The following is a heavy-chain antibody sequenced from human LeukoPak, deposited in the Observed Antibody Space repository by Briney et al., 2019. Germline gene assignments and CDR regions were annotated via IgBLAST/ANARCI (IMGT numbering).Heavy chain of an antibody. Sequence: GGSLRLSCLPSGFTFSNYAMTWVRQAPGKGLEWVSSISGSGGTSYYADSVKGRFTISRDNSKNTLYLQMNSLRAEDTAVYYCAKAGRIAVAGTLFDYWGQGTLVTVSS. CDR1: GFTFSNYA. V-gene: IGHV3-23*01. CDR3: AKAGRIAVAGTLFDY. D-gene: IGHD6-19*01. J-gene: IGHJ4*02. CDR2: ISGSGGTS.